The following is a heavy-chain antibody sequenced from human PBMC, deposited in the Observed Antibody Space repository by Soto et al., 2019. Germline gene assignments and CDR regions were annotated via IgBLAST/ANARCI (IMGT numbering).Heavy chain of an antibody. J-gene: IGHJ4*02. V-gene: IGHV1-3*01. CDR3: ARDDRSVSGVVTLDH. CDR2: TNEGSGNT. Sequence: QVQIVQSGAEVKRPGASVRVSCRATGYSFKNYAVHWVRQAPGQRLEWMGFTNEGSGNTRFSQKFQGRISITRDTSASTVYLDLSSMTSEDTAIYYCARDDRSVSGVVTLDHWGPGTLVTVSS. D-gene: IGHD3-3*01. CDR1: GYSFKNYA.